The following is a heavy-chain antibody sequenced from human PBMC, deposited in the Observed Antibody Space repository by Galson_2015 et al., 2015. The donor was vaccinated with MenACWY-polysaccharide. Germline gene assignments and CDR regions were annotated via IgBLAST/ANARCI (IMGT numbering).Heavy chain of an antibody. J-gene: IGHJ6*03. D-gene: IGHD6-13*01. V-gene: IGHV4-34*01. Sequence: TLSLTCTVYGGSFSGYYWSWIRQPPGKGLEWIGEINHSGDTNYSPSLKSRVTMSVDTSKNQFSLKLSSVTAADTAVFYCARVAFSSLVRGKYYYMDVWGDGTTVTVSS. CDR2: INHSGDT. CDR1: GGSFSGYY. CDR3: ARVAFSSLVRGKYYYMDV.